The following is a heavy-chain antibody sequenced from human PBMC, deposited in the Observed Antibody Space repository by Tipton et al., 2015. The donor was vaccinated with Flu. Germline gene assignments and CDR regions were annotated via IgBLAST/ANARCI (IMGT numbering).Heavy chain of an antibody. CDR3: ARSTYHYGSGSSDY. CDR2: INHSGST. CDR1: SGSFSGYF. D-gene: IGHD3-10*01. J-gene: IGHJ4*02. V-gene: IGHV4-34*01. Sequence: TLSLTCAVYSGSFSGYFWSWIRQPPGKGLEWIGEINHSGSTNYNPSLKSRVTISVDTSKNQFSLKLSSVTAADTAVYYCARSTYHYGSGSSDYWGQGTLVTVSS.